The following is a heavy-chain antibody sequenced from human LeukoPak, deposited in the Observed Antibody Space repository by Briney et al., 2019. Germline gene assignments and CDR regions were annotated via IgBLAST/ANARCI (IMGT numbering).Heavy chain of an antibody. CDR1: GFTVSSNY. V-gene: IGHV3-53*01. D-gene: IGHD3-22*01. J-gene: IGHJ4*02. CDR3: AKALYYDSSGYYYHLYDY. CDR2: IYSGGST. Sequence: GGSLRLSCAASGFTVSSNYMSWVRQAPGKGLEWVSVIYSGGSTYYADSMKGRFTISRDNSKNTLYLQMNSLRAEDTAVHYCAKALYYDSSGYYYHLYDYWGQGTLVTVSS.